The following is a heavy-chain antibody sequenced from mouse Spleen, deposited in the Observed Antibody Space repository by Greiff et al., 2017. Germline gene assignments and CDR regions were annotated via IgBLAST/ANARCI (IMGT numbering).Heavy chain of an antibody. CDR1: GFTFSSYT. D-gene: IGHD6-1*01. Sequence: EVHLVESGGGLVKPGGSLKLSCAASGFTFSSYTMSWVRQTPEKRLEWVATISSGGGNTYYPDSVKGRFTISRDNAKNTLYLQMSSLRSEDTALYYCARYSLYYAMDYWGQGTSVTVSS. CDR3: ARYSLYYAMDY. V-gene: IGHV5-9*03. J-gene: IGHJ4*01. CDR2: ISSGGGNT.